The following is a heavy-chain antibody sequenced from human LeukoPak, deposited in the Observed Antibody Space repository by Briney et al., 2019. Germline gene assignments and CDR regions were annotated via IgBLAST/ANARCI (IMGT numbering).Heavy chain of an antibody. V-gene: IGHV3-48*03. Sequence: PGGSLRLSCAASGFTFSSYEMNWVRQAPGKGLEWVSYISSSGSTIYYADSVKGRFTISRDNAKNSLYLQMNSLRAEDTAVYYCARGSHAGYSYGPFDYWGQGTLVTVSS. J-gene: IGHJ4*02. D-gene: IGHD5-18*01. CDR1: GFTFSSYE. CDR3: ARGSHAGYSYGPFDY. CDR2: ISSSGSTI.